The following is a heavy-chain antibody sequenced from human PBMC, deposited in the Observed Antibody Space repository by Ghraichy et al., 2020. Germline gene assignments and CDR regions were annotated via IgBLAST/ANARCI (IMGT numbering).Heavy chain of an antibody. CDR1: GYTFTSYG. CDR2: ISAYNGNT. Sequence: ASVTVSCKASGYTFTSYGISWVRQAPGQGLEWMGWISAYNGNTNYAQKLQGRVTMTTDTSTSTAYMELRSLRSDDTAVYYCARDLVPDMTTEKEITVFQKKRNWFDPWGQGTLVTVSS. D-gene: IGHD4-11*01. CDR3: ARDLVPDMTTEKEITVFQKKRNWFDP. J-gene: IGHJ5*02. V-gene: IGHV1-18*04.